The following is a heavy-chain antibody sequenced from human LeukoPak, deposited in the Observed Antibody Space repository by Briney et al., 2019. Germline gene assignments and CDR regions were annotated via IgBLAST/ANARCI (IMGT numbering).Heavy chain of an antibody. Sequence: GGSLRLSCAASGFTFNTYSMCWVRQAPGKGLEWVSSISSDGTYRFYAGSLKGRFTISRDNAKNSLSLQMISLRAEDTAVYYCARVAFGLYVMDVWGQGTTVTVSS. CDR3: ARVAFGLYVMDV. J-gene: IGHJ6*02. CDR1: GFTFNTYS. D-gene: IGHD3-16*01. CDR2: ISSDGTYR. V-gene: IGHV3-21*01.